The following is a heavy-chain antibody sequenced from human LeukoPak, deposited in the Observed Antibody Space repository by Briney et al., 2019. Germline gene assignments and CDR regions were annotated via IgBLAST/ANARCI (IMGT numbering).Heavy chain of an antibody. Sequence: SETLSLTCTVSGGSISSGDYYWSWIRQPPGKGLEWIGYIYYSGSTNYNPSLKSRVTISVYPSKSQFSLKLSSVTAADTAVYYCARGGRYSSSWPLDYWGQGTLVTVSS. V-gene: IGHV4-61*08. CDR1: GGSISSGDYY. CDR3: ARGGRYSSSWPLDY. D-gene: IGHD6-13*01. J-gene: IGHJ4*02. CDR2: IYYSGST.